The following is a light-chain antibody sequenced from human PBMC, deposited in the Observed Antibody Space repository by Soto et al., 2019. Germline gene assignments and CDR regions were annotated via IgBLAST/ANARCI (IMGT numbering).Light chain of an antibody. CDR3: SSYTSSSTLVV. CDR2: DVS. J-gene: IGLJ2*01. Sequence: QSALTQPASVSGSPGQSSTISCTGTSSDVGGYNYVSWYQQHPGKAPKLMIYDVSNRPSGVSNRFSGSKSGNTASLTISGLQAEDEADYYCSSYTSSSTLVVFGGGTTLTVL. CDR1: SSDVGGYNY. V-gene: IGLV2-14*01.